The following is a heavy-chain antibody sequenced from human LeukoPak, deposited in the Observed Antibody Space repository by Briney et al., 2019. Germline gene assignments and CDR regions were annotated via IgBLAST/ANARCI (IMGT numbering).Heavy chain of an antibody. CDR3: AKGMGIAARQDVLGAVLTPFDY. J-gene: IGHJ4*02. D-gene: IGHD6-6*01. Sequence: PGGSLRLSCAASGFTFSSYAMSWVRQAPGKGLEWVSAISGSGGSTYYADSVKGRFTISRDNSKNTLYLQMNSLRAEDTAVYYCAKGMGIAARQDVLGAVLTPFDYWGQGTLVTVSS. CDR2: ISGSGGST. CDR1: GFTFSSYA. V-gene: IGHV3-23*01.